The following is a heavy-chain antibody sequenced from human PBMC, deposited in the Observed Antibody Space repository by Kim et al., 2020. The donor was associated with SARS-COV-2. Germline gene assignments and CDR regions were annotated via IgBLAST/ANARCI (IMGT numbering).Heavy chain of an antibody. V-gene: IGHV4-61*01. CDR2: IYYSGST. Sequence: SETLSLTCTVSGGSVSSGSYYWSWIRQPPGKGLEWIGYIYYSGSTNYNPSLKSRVTISVDTSKNQFSLKLSSVTAADTAAYYCAREDYYGSGSYVDYWC. J-gene: IGHJ4*01. CDR3: AREDYYGSGSYVDY. D-gene: IGHD3-10*01. CDR1: GGSVSSGSYY.